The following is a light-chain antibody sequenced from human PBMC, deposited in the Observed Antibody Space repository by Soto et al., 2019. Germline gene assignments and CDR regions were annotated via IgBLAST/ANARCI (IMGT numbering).Light chain of an antibody. Sequence: EIAMTQSPVTLSVSPGEIGTLSCRASQSVGSNLAWYQQRCGQPPRLLVFGASTRATGIPARFSGSGSGTEFTLTISSLQSEDFAVYYCHQYDSWPETFGQGTKVESK. CDR1: QSVGSN. CDR3: HQYDSWPET. CDR2: GAS. J-gene: IGKJ1*01. V-gene: IGKV3-15*01.